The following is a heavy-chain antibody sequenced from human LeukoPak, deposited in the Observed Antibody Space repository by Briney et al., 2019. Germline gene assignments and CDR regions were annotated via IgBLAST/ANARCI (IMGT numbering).Heavy chain of an antibody. V-gene: IGHV4-31*03. CDR2: IFNTGNS. J-gene: IGHJ4*02. CDR1: GGYISSGVYS. Sequence: PSQTLSLTCTVSGGYISSGVYSWNWIRKHPGKGVEWIGYIFNTGNSFYNPSLKSRVTISVDTSRNQFSLNLSSVTAADTAVYYCARDRGDLTVAGHFDFWGQGTLVTVSS. D-gene: IGHD6-19*01. CDR3: ARDRGDLTVAGHFDF.